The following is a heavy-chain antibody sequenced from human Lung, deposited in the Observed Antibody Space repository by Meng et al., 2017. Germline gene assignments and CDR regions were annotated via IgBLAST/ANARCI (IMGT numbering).Heavy chain of an antibody. Sequence: QVQLQQWGAGELKPSETLSLTCAVYVGSFSGYQWNWSRQSPGKGLEWIGDINHRGRTNYTPSLKSRVTISVDTSKNQFSLKLSSVTAADTAVYYCARDQGGAGGYWGQGTLVTVSS. V-gene: IGHV4-34*01. CDR3: ARDQGGAGGY. CDR1: VGSFSGYQ. CDR2: INHRGRT. D-gene: IGHD2-15*01. J-gene: IGHJ4*02.